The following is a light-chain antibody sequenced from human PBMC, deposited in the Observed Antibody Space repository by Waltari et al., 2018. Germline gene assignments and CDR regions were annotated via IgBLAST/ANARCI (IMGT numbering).Light chain of an antibody. J-gene: IGLJ2*01. CDR1: SSAVGGYNY. CDR2: DVS. CDR3: CSYAGSYTFYVV. Sequence: QSALTQPRSVSGSPGQSVTISCTGTSSAVGGYNYVPWSQQHPGKAPKLMIYDVSKRPSGVPDRFSGSKSGNTASLTISGLQAEDEADYYCCSYAGSYTFYVVFGGGTKLTVL. V-gene: IGLV2-11*01.